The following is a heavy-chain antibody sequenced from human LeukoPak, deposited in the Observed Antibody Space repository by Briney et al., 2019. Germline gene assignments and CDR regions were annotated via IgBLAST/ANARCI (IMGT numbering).Heavy chain of an antibody. CDR2: ISGSGGSI. D-gene: IGHD3-9*01. V-gene: IGHV3-23*01. CDR1: GFTFSSYG. J-gene: IGHJ3*02. CDR3: AKAPNMFWLKDAFDI. Sequence: GGSLRLSCTVSGFTFSSYGMGWVRQAPGKGLEWVSSISGSGGSIYYADSVKGRFTISRDNSKNTLYLHMNSLSAEDTAVYYCAKAPNMFWLKDAFDIWGQGTMVTVSS.